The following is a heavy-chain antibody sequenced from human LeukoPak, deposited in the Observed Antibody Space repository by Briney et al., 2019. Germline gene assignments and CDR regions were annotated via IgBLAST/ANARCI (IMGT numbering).Heavy chain of an antibody. CDR2: ISWNSGSI. Sequence: PGGSLRLSCAASGFTFDDYAMHWVRQAPGKGLEWVSSISWNSGSIGYADSGKGRFTISRDNAKNSLYLQMNSLRAEDTALYYCAKGGGGYYDSSGYLHWGQGTLVTVSS. V-gene: IGHV3-9*01. J-gene: IGHJ4*02. D-gene: IGHD3-22*01. CDR1: GFTFDDYA. CDR3: AKGGGGYYDSSGYLH.